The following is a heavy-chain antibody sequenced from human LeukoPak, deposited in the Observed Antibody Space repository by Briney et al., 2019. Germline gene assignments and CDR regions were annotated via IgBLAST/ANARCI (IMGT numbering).Heavy chain of an antibody. D-gene: IGHD2-15*01. J-gene: IGHJ1*01. Sequence: GGSLRLSCAASGFTFRSYGMHWVRQAPGKGLEWVAFISYDGSNKYYADSVKGRFTISRDNSKNTLYLQMNSLRAEDTAVYYCALGYCSGGSCYGDEYFQHWGQGTLVTVSS. CDR1: GFTFRSYG. V-gene: IGHV3-30*03. CDR2: ISYDGSNK. CDR3: ALGYCSGGSCYGDEYFQH.